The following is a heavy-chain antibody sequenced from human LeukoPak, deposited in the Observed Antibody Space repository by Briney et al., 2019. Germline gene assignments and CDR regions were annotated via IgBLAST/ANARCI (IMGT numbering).Heavy chain of an antibody. Sequence: GGSLRLSCAASGFTFSSYAMSWVRQAPGKGLEWVSGINWNGGSTDYADSVKGRFTISRDNAKNSLYLQMNSLRAEDTALYYCARDRGYDFWSGYYGYFDYWGQGTLVTVSS. V-gene: IGHV3-20*04. D-gene: IGHD3-3*01. CDR3: ARDRGYDFWSGYYGYFDY. J-gene: IGHJ4*02. CDR2: INWNGGST. CDR1: GFTFSSYA.